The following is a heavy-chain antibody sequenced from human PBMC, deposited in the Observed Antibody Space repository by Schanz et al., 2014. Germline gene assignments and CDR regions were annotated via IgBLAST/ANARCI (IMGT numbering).Heavy chain of an antibody. CDR3: TADLWFGAVWGVW. J-gene: IGHJ4*02. CDR1: GFTFSGYS. V-gene: IGHV3-48*01. D-gene: IGHD3-10*01. Sequence: EVQLVESGGGLVQPGGSLRLSCAASGFTFSGYSMNWVRQAPGKGLEWVAYISSSSSTIHYADSVKGRFTISRDNAKNSLYLQMNSLQPEDTPVYYCTADLWFGAVWGVWWGQGTLVTVSS. CDR2: ISSSSSTI.